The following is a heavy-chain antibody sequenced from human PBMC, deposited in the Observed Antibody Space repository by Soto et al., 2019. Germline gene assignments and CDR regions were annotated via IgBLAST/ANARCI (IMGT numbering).Heavy chain of an antibody. D-gene: IGHD3-3*01. CDR2: IYYSGST. CDR3: VRDLRIFGVVKEYAFDI. J-gene: IGHJ3*02. V-gene: IGHV4-59*01. CDR1: GGSISSYY. Sequence: SETLSLTCTVSGGSISSYYWSWIRQPPGKGLEWIGYIYYSGSTNYNPSLKSRVTISVDTSKNQFSLKLSSVTAADTAVYYCVRDLRIFGVVKEYAFDIWGQGTMVTVSS.